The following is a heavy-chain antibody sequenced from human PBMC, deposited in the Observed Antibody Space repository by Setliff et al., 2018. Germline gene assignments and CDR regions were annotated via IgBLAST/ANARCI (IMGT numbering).Heavy chain of an antibody. CDR3: ARGGFYCTNGVCYRPFDY. Sequence: ASETLSLTCTVSGASISSYYWSWIRQPPGKGLEWIGYIYSSGRTNYNPSLKSRVTLSVDTSNNQFSLNLTSVTAADTAVYYCARGGFYCTNGVCYRPFDYWGQGTLVTVSS. D-gene: IGHD2-8*01. J-gene: IGHJ4*02. V-gene: IGHV4-4*08. CDR1: GASISSYY. CDR2: IYSSGRT.